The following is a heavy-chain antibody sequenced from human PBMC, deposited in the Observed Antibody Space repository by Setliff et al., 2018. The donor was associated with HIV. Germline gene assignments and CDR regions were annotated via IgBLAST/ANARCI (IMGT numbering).Heavy chain of an antibody. CDR3: GNQAVVPADMDYYYYIDV. J-gene: IGHJ6*03. D-gene: IGHD2-2*01. Sequence: SETLSLTCTVSGGSISSSSYYWGWIRQPPGKGLEWNGSIHESGSTHYNPSLKSRVTISVDTSKNQFSLKLSSVTAADTAVYYCGNQAVVPADMDYYYYIDVWG. CDR2: IHESGST. CDR1: GGSISSSSYY. V-gene: IGHV4-39*01.